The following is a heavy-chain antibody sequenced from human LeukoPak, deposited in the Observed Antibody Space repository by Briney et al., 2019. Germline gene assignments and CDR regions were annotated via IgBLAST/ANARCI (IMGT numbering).Heavy chain of an antibody. D-gene: IGHD1-7*01. CDR2: IYYSGST. J-gene: IGHJ6*02. CDR3: ARHSSWNSDHYYYGMDV. Sequence: SETLSLTCAVSGGSISSYYWSWIRQPPGKGLEWIWYIYYSGSTKYNPSLKSRVTISVDTSKNQFALKLSSVTAADTAVYYCARHSSWNSDHYYYGMDVWGQGTTVTVSS. CDR1: GGSISSYY. V-gene: IGHV4-59*08.